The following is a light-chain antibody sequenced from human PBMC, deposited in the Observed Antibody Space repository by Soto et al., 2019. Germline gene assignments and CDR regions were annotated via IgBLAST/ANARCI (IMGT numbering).Light chain of an antibody. CDR3: QQHNNWPPWT. CDR2: GAS. Sequence: EIVITASPASLSVSRGERAPLSCRASQSVSSNLAWYQQKPGQAPRLLIYGASTRATGIPASFSGSGSGTEFTLTISSLQSEDFAVYYCQQHNNWPPWTFGHGTKVEIK. V-gene: IGKV3-15*01. CDR1: QSVSSN. J-gene: IGKJ1*01.